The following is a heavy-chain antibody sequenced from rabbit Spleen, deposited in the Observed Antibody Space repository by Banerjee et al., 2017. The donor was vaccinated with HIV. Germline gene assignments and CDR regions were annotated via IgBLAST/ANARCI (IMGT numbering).Heavy chain of an antibody. CDR2: IDPVFGIT. J-gene: IGHJ4*01. CDR3: ASAYSDIYFNL. V-gene: IGHV1S47*01. Sequence: QEQLVESGGGLVQPGGSLKLSCKASGFDFSSYGVSWVRQAPGKGLEWIGYIDPVFGITYYASWVNGRFSISRENAQNTVFLQMTSLTAADTATYFCASAYSDIYFNLWGPGTLVTVS. CDR1: GFDFSSYG. D-gene: IGHD6-1*01.